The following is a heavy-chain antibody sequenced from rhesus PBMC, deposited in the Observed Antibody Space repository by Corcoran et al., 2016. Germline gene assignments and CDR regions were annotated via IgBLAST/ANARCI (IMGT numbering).Heavy chain of an antibody. Sequence: QLQLQESGPGLVKHSATLSLTCAVSGGSISGYYWSWIPQPPGTGLEWIGNIDGNIAGTNYNPSLKSRVTISKDTSKKQFSLKRSSVTAADTAVYYCARAREYSGYRFEFWGQGALVTVSS. V-gene: IGHV4-81*01. CDR2: IDGNIAGT. J-gene: IGHJ1*01. CDR3: ARAREYSGYRFEF. D-gene: IGHD5-42*01. CDR1: GGSISGYY.